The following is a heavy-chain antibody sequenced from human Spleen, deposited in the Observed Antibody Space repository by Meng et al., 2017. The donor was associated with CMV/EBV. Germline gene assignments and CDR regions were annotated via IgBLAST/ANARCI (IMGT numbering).Heavy chain of an antibody. V-gene: IGHV4-31*03. CDR2: IYFSGST. Sequence: TVSGGSISSGGHYWSWIRQHPGKGLGWIGNIYFSGSTDYNPSLKSRVTISVDTSMNQFSLKVSSVTVADTAVYYCARDRGSRGWFDFWDQGTLVTVSS. D-gene: IGHD6-19*01. CDR3: ARDRGSRGWFDF. J-gene: IGHJ4*02. CDR1: GGSISSGGHY.